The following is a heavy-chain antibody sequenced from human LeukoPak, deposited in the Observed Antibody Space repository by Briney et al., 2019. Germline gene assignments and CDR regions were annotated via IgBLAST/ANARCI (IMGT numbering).Heavy chain of an antibody. CDR2: INHSGST. CDR3: ARPYGSGSYFDY. D-gene: IGHD3-10*01. J-gene: IGHJ4*02. V-gene: IGHV4-34*01. Sequence: SETLSLTCAVYGGSFSGYYWSWIRQPPGKGLEWIGEINHSGSTNYNPPLKSRVTISVDTSKNQFSLKLSSVAAADTAVYYCARPYGSGSYFDYWGQGTLVTVSS. CDR1: GGSFSGYY.